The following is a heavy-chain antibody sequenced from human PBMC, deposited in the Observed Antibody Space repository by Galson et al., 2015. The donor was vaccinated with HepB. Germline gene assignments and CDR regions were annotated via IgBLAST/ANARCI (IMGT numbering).Heavy chain of an antibody. V-gene: IGHV3-48*04. D-gene: IGHD6-19*01. CDR2: IDVSSSII. CDR3: ARGTAVAGAIDY. Sequence: SLRLSCAASGFTFSSYSMNWVRQAPGKGLEWVSYIDVSSSIIYYGDSVKGRFTISRDNAENSLYLQMNSLRAEDTAVYYCARGTAVAGAIDYWGQGTLVTVSS. CDR1: GFTFSSYS. J-gene: IGHJ4*02.